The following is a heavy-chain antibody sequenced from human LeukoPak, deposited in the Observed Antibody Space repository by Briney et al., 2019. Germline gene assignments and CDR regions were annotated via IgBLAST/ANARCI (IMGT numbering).Heavy chain of an antibody. Sequence: GESLRISCEASGYKFSSYWIGWVRQMPGKGLEWIGIIYPADSDTRYSTSFQGQVTISVDRSINTAYLQWSSLKASDTAMYYCARGLLWSTDDAFDIWGQGTMVTVSS. D-gene: IGHD3-3*01. CDR3: ARGLLWSTDDAFDI. CDR2: IYPADSDT. CDR1: GYKFSSYW. V-gene: IGHV5-51*01. J-gene: IGHJ3*02.